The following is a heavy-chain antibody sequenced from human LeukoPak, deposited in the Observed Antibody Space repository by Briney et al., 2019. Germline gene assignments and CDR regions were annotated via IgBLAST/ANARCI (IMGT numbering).Heavy chain of an antibody. CDR1: GGSISSYY. Sequence: SETLSLTCTVSGGSISSYYWSWIRQPPGKGLEWIGYIYYSGSTNYNPSLKSRVTISVDTSKNQFSLKLSSVTAADTAVYYCARARARGFDYWGQGTLVTVSS. D-gene: IGHD3-10*01. J-gene: IGHJ4*02. CDR3: ARARARGFDY. CDR2: IYYSGST. V-gene: IGHV4-59*01.